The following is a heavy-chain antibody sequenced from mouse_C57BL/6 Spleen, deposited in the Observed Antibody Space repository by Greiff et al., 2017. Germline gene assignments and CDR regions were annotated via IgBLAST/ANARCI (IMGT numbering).Heavy chain of an antibody. D-gene: IGHD2-4*01. J-gene: IGHJ4*01. CDR1: GFSLTSYA. CDR2: IWTGGGT. CDR3: ARKKATMITYYAMDY. V-gene: IGHV2-9-1*01. Sequence: VMLVESGPGLVAPSQSLSITCTVSGFSLTSYAISWVRQPPGKGLEWLGVIWTGGGTNYNSALKSRLSTSKDNSKSQVFLKMNSLPTDDTARYYCARKKATMITYYAMDYWGQGTSVTVSS.